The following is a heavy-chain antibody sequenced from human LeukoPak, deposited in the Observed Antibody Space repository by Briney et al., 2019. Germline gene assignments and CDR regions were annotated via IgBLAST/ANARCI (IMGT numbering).Heavy chain of an antibody. J-gene: IGHJ4*02. Sequence: PGRSLRLSCVASGFTFSSFGMHWVRQAPGKGLEWVAVIWHDGTQKYYAESVKGRFSIPRDDSKNTVYLEMNSLRAEDTAVYYYGRDWRTESADYWGQGTLLTVSS. CDR1: GFTFSSFG. CDR2: IWHDGTQK. V-gene: IGHV3-33*01. CDR3: GRDWRTESADY. D-gene: IGHD3-3*01.